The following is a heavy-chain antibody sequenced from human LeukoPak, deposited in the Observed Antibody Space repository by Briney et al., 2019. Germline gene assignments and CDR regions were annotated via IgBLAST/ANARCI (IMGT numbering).Heavy chain of an antibody. D-gene: IGHD4-17*01. Sequence: SSETLSLTCAVYGGSFSGYYWSWIRQPPGKGLEWIGEINHRGSTNYNPSLKSRVTISVDTSKNQFSLKLSSVTAADTAVYYCASAGDYAGSYWGQGTLVTVSS. V-gene: IGHV4-34*01. CDR3: ASAGDYAGSY. J-gene: IGHJ4*02. CDR2: INHRGST. CDR1: GGSFSGYY.